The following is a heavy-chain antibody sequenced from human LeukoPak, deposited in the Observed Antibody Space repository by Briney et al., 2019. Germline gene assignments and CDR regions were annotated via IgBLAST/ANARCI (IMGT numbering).Heavy chain of an antibody. V-gene: IGHV4-4*08. CDR1: GGSFSTYY. Sequence: SETLSLTCTVSGGSFSTYYWSWIRQPAGKGLEWIGHIYTSGTTNYNPSLKSRVTISVDTSKNQFSLKLTSVTAADTAVYYCARLGWLYGSGSMNWFDPWGQGTLVTISS. CDR3: ARLGWLYGSGSMNWFDP. J-gene: IGHJ5*02. D-gene: IGHD3-10*01. CDR2: IYTSGTT.